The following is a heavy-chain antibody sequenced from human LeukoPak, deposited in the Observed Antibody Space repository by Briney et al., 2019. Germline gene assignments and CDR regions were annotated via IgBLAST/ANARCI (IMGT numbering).Heavy chain of an antibody. CDR2: MNPDSGNT. V-gene: IGHV1-8*01. Sequence: ASVKVSCKASGYTFTGYDINWIRQAPGQGLEWMGWMNPDSGNTGYAQEFQGRVTVTRDTSITTAYMELSSLRFEDTAVYYCARALSGCILCFDLWGVGTLVTASS. J-gene: IGHJ4*02. D-gene: IGHD6-19*01. CDR3: ARALSGCILCFDL. CDR1: GYTFTGYD.